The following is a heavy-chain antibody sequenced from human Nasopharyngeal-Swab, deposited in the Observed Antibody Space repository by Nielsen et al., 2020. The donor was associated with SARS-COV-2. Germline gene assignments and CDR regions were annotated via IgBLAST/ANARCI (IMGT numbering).Heavy chain of an antibody. D-gene: IGHD3-3*01. Sequence: VCQALGKGLEWVSVIYSGGSTYYADSVKGRFTISRDNSKNTLYLQMNSLRAEDTAVYYCARGNYDFWSGSRPNYYYYMDVWGKGTTVTVSS. V-gene: IGHV3-66*01. CDR2: IYSGGST. J-gene: IGHJ6*03. CDR3: ARGNYDFWSGSRPNYYYYMDV.